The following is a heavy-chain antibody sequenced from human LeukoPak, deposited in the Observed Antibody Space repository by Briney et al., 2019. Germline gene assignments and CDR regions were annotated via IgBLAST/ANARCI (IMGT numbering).Heavy chain of an antibody. CDR3: ARAEITIFGPTYRPVDY. V-gene: IGHV1-2*06. Sequence: GASVKVSCKASGYTFTGYYMHWVRQALGQGLEWMGRINPNSGGTNYAQKFQGRVTMTRDTSISTAYMELSRLRSDDTAVYYCARAEITIFGPTYRPVDYWGQGTLVTVSS. CDR2: INPNSGGT. D-gene: IGHD3-3*01. CDR1: GYTFTGYY. J-gene: IGHJ4*02.